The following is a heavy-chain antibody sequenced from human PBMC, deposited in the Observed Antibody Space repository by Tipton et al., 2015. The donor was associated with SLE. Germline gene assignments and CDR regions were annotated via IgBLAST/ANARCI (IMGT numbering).Heavy chain of an antibody. CDR3: AKGRVGVVES. D-gene: IGHD3-3*01. Sequence: GLVKPSETLSLTCTVSGGSISSSSYYWGWIRQPPGKGLEWIGSIYYSGSTYYNPSLKSRVTISVDTSKNQFSLKLSSVTAADTAMYYCAKGRVGVVESWGQGTLVTVSS. J-gene: IGHJ4*02. CDR1: GGSISSSSYY. CDR2: IYYSGST. V-gene: IGHV4-39*07.